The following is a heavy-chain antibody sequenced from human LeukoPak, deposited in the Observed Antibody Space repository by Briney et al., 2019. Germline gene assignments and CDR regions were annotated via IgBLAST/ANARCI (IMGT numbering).Heavy chain of an antibody. D-gene: IGHD2-21*02. CDR1: GGSISSHY. CDR2: IHASGST. J-gene: IGHJ5*02. Sequence: SETLSLTCTVSGGSISSHYWTWIRQPAGKGPEWIGRIHASGSTNYNPSLKSRVNMSVVTSKNQFSLKLNSVTAADTAVYYCARVTDPRYNWFDPWGQGTLVTVSS. CDR3: ARVTDPRYNWFDP. V-gene: IGHV4-4*07.